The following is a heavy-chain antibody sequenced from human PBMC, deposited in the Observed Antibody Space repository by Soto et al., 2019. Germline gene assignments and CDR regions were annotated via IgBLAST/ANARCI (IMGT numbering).Heavy chain of an antibody. CDR3: AHRDENYDILTGYYKDYFDY. J-gene: IGHJ4*02. D-gene: IGHD3-9*01. Sequence: SATTLAAPTQTLTLTCTFPSFPPSTRGVDVGCIRQPPGKALDWLARIYWDDDKRYSPSLKSRLTITKDTSKNQVVLTMTNMDPVDTATYYCAHRDENYDILTGYYKDYFDYWGQGTLVTVSS. CDR2: IYWDDDK. CDR1: SFPPSTRGVD. V-gene: IGHV2-5*02.